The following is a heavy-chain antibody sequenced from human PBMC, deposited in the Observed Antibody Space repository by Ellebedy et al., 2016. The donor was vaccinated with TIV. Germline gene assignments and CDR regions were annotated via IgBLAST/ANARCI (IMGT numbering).Heavy chain of an antibody. CDR3: ARGLTYCGGDCSGYFQH. Sequence: GSLRLSCAVYGGSFSGYYWSWIRQPPGKGLEWIGEINHNGKTNYSPSLKSRVNVSVDTSKNQFSLKLSSVTAADTAVYYCARGLTYCGGDCSGYFQHWGQGTLVTVSS. CDR1: GGSFSGYY. V-gene: IGHV4-34*01. CDR2: INHNGKT. D-gene: IGHD2-21*02. J-gene: IGHJ1*01.